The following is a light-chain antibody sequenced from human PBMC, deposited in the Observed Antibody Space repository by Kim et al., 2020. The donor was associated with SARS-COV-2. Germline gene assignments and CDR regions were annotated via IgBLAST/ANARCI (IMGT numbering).Light chain of an antibody. V-gene: IGLV1-44*01. Sequence: GQRVTSSCSGSTSNNGSNTVNWYQQLPGTAPKLLIHSNNERPSGVPDRFSGSKSGTSASLAISGLQSEDEADYYCAAWSDSLIGYVFGTGTKVTVL. CDR1: TSNNGSNT. CDR2: SNN. J-gene: IGLJ1*01. CDR3: AAWSDSLIGYV.